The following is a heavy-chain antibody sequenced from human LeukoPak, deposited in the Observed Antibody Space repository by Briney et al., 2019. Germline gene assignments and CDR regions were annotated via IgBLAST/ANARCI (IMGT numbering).Heavy chain of an antibody. D-gene: IGHD2-15*01. CDR3: AGVPVDCSGGSCSDYYYYYMDV. V-gene: IGHV4-61*02. J-gene: IGHJ6*03. Sequence: PSETLSLTCTVSGASISSGSYYWSWIRQPAGKGLEWIGRMYTSGSTNYNPSLKSRVTISVDTSKNQFSLKLSSVTAADTAVYYCAGVPVDCSGGSCSDYYYYYMDVWGKGTTVTVSS. CDR1: GASISSGSYY. CDR2: MYTSGST.